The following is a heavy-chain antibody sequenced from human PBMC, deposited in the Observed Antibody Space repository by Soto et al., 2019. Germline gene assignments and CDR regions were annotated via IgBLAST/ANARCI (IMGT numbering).Heavy chain of an antibody. D-gene: IGHD3-22*01. CDR1: VFTLSSYA. CDR3: AKPDYYDSSGYYYPFDY. Sequence: GSLRLGGAASVFTLSSYAMSWVREAPGKGLEWVSAISGSGGSTYYADSVKGRFTISRDNSKNTLYLQMNSLRAEDTAVYYCAKPDYYDSSGYYYPFDYWGQGTLVTVSS. V-gene: IGHV3-23*01. J-gene: IGHJ4*02. CDR2: ISGSGGST.